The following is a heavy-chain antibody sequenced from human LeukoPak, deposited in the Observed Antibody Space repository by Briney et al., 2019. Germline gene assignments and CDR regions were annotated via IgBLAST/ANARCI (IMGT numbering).Heavy chain of an antibody. V-gene: IGHV4-4*09. D-gene: IGHD3-9*01. Sequence: PSETLSLTCTVSGGSISSYYWSWIRQPPGKGLEWIGYIYTSGSTNYNPSLKSRVTISVDTSKNQFSLKLSSVTAADTAVYYCASYYDILTGYYTHWGQGTLVTVSS. CDR1: GGSISSYY. J-gene: IGHJ4*02. CDR3: ASYYDILTGYYTH. CDR2: IYTSGST.